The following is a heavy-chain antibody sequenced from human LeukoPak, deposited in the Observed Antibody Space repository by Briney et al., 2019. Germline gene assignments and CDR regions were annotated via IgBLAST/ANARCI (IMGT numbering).Heavy chain of an antibody. CDR2: ISSSSSYI. Sequence: GESLRLSCAAAGFTFSSYSMNWVRQAPGKGLEWVSSISSSSSYIYYADSVKGRFTISRDNAKNSLYLQMNSLRSEDTAVYYCARDGFEEGSYGYDVDYWGQGTLVTVSS. CDR1: GFTFSSYS. CDR3: ARDGFEEGSYGYDVDY. D-gene: IGHD5-18*01. V-gene: IGHV3-21*01. J-gene: IGHJ4*02.